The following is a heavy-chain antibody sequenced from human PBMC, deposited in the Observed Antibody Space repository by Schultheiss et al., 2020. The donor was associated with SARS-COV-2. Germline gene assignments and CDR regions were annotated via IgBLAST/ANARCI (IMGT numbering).Heavy chain of an antibody. CDR2: IYHSGDT. Sequence: SQTLSLTCAVSGYSIRSGYYWGWIRQPPGKGLEWIGSIYHSGDTFYNPSLKSRVTISLDTSKNHLSLKLSSVTAADTAVYYCARYYYDGTGDNWFDPWGQGIQVTVSS. CDR1: GYSIRSGYY. D-gene: IGHD3-3*01. J-gene: IGHJ5*02. V-gene: IGHV4-38-2*01. CDR3: ARYYYDGTGDNWFDP.